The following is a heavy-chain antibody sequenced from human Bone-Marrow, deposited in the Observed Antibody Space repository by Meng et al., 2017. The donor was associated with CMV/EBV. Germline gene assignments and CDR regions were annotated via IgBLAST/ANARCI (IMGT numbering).Heavy chain of an antibody. V-gene: IGHV6-1*01. D-gene: IGHD5-18*01. J-gene: IGHJ4*02. CDR1: GASVSSNSAA. CDR3: ARTSYGYDY. Sequence: QIKPQRSGPGRVKPSQTPSLTCAMSGASVSSNSAAWNWIRPSPSRGREWLGRKYYRSKWYNDYAVSVKSRITINPDTSKNQFSLQLNSVTPEDTAVYYCARTSYGYDYWGQGTLVTVSS. CDR2: KYYRSKWYN.